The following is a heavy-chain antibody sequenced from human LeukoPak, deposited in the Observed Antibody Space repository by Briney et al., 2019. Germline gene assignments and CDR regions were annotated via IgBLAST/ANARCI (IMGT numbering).Heavy chain of an antibody. CDR1: GFTFSGSA. V-gene: IGHV3-73*01. J-gene: IGHJ6*03. Sequence: LAGGSLRLSCAASGFTFSGSAMHWVRQASGKGLEWVGRIRSKANSYATAYAASVKGRFTISRDDSKNTAYLQMNSLKTEDTAVYYCTRRVDIVATRYYYYMDVWGKGTTVTISS. CDR3: TRRVDIVATRYYYYMDV. D-gene: IGHD5-12*01. CDR2: IRSKANSYAT.